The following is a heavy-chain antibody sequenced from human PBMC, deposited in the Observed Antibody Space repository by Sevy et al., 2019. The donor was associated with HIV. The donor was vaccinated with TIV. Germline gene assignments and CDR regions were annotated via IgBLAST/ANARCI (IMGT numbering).Heavy chain of an antibody. CDR1: GGSISGYY. CDR3: ARHEAGSGTYYNLIEY. CDR2: IDYTGSP. Sequence: SETLSLTCAVSGGSISGYYWSWIRQPPGKGLEWIGCIDYTGSPNYSPSLKSRVTISVDTSKSQFSLKLNSVTAADTAFYYCARHEAGSGTYYNLIEYWGQGTLVTVSS. V-gene: IGHV4-59*08. D-gene: IGHD3-10*01. J-gene: IGHJ4*02.